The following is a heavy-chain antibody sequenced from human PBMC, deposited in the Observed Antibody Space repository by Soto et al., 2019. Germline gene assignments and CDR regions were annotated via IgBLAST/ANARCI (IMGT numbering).Heavy chain of an antibody. D-gene: IGHD3-16*01. J-gene: IGHJ4*02. CDR2: IGNIGLTT. CDR3: ASRGLGPRFYYFEF. CDR1: GVTFSSFA. Sequence: PGGSLRLSCAASGVTFSSFAMSWVRQAPGKGLEWVSDIGNIGLTTYYADSVKGRFTISRDISKNTLYLQMTRLRAEDAAVYYCASRGLGPRFYYFEFWGPGTLVTVSS. V-gene: IGHV3-23*01.